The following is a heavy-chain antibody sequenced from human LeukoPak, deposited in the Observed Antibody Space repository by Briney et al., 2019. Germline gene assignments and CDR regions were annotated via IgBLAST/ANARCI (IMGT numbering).Heavy chain of an antibody. V-gene: IGHV3-30*02. Sequence: GGSLRLSCAASGFTFSSYDMHWVRQAPGKGLEWVAFIRYDGSNKHYADSVKGRFTISRDNSKNTLYLQMNSLRAEDTAVYYCANASPGYCSSTSCRRPIDYWGQGTLVTVSS. CDR2: IRYDGSNK. CDR1: GFTFSSYD. D-gene: IGHD2-2*01. CDR3: ANASPGYCSSTSCRRPIDY. J-gene: IGHJ4*02.